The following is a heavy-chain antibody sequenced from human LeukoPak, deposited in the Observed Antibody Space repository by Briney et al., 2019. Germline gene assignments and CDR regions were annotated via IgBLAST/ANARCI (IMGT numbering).Heavy chain of an antibody. CDR1: GGSISSGGYS. CDR3: ARGLFYGDYGPYFDY. Sequence: SETLSLTCAVSGGSISSGGYSWSWIRRPPGKGLEWIGYIYHNGSTYYNPSLKSRVTISVDRSKNQFSLKLSSVTAADTAVYYCARGLFYGDYGPYFDYWGQGTLVTVSS. D-gene: IGHD4-17*01. CDR2: IYHNGST. V-gene: IGHV4-30-2*01. J-gene: IGHJ4*02.